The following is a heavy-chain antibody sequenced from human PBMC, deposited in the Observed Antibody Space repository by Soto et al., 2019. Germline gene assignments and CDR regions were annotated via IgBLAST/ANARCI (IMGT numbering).Heavy chain of an antibody. D-gene: IGHD2-2*01. CDR3: ARVGKGYCSSTSCPGWCDP. V-gene: IGHV1-18*01. J-gene: IGHJ5*02. CDR1: GYTFTSYG. Sequence: QVQLVQSGAEVKKPGASVKVSGKASGYTFTSYGISWVRQAPGQGLEWMGWISAYNGNTNYAQKLQGRVTMTTDTSTSTAYMELRRLRSDDTAVYYCARVGKGYCSSTSCPGWCDPGGQGTLVTVSS. CDR2: ISAYNGNT.